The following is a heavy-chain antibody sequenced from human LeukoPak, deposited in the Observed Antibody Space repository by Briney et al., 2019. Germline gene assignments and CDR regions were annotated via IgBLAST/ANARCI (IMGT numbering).Heavy chain of an antibody. CDR2: ISSSSSYI. CDR1: GFTFSTYT. CDR3: AREPHSSCFDY. D-gene: IGHD6-6*01. V-gene: IGHV3-21*01. J-gene: IGHJ4*02. Sequence: GGSLRLSCAASGFTFSTYTMNWVRQAPGKGLEWVSSISSSSSYIYYADSVKGRFTISRDNSKNTLYLQMNSLRAEDTAVYYCAREPHSSCFDYWGQGTLVTVSS.